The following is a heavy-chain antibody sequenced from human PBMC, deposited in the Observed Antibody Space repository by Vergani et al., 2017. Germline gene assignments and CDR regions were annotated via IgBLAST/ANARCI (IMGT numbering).Heavy chain of an antibody. J-gene: IGHJ4*02. CDR1: GASISSNSYY. D-gene: IGHD3-16*01. V-gene: IGHV4-39*01. Sequence: QLQLQESGPGLVEPSETLSLTCTVSGASISSNSYYWGWVRQSPGNGLEWVGSIRYSGPTYYNLPLQSRTTISLDTSKNQFSLKLSSVTAADTALYFCARHARKTYTATIGWYDYWGQGFLVTVSS. CDR2: IRYSGPT. CDR3: ARHARKTYTATIGWYDY.